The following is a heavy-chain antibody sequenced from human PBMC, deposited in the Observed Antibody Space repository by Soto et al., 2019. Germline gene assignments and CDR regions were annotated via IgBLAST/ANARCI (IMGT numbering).Heavy chain of an antibody. V-gene: IGHV3-33*01. J-gene: IGHJ4*02. CDR1: GFTFSSYG. CDR3: ARVSSNSGSYLGY. Sequence: PGGSLRLSCAASGFTFSSYGMHWVRQASGKGLEWVAVIWYDGSNKYYADSVKGRFTISRDNSKNTLYLQMNSLRAEDTAVYYCARVSSNSGSYLGYLGQGTLVTVSS. D-gene: IGHD1-26*01. CDR2: IWYDGSNK.